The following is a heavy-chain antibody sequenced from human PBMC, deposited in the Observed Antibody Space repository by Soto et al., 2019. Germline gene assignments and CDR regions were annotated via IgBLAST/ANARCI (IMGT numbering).Heavy chain of an antibody. CDR2: ISRSGDRT. Sequence: EVQLVESGEGLVQPGGSLRLSCAASGFTFSSYNIHWIRQAPGKGLEFVSAISRSGDRTYYADSVKGRFTITRDNSKNTVLLQMGSLRAEDMAVYYCARARCSSGQCYYFDYWGRGPLVSVSS. J-gene: IGHJ4*02. V-gene: IGHV3-64*02. D-gene: IGHD2-2*01. CDR3: ARARCSSGQCYYFDY. CDR1: GFTFSSYN.